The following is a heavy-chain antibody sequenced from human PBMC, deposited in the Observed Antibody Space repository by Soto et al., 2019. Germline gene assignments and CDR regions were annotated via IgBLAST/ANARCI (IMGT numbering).Heavy chain of an antibody. Sequence: ASVKVPCKASGYTFTGYYMHWVRQAPGQGLEWMGWINPNSGGTNYAQKFQGRVTMTRDTSISTSCMELSRLRSDDTAVYYCARGGPPNYYDSSGQLAGAHWGQETLVTVS. CDR3: ARGGPPNYYDSSGQLAGAH. J-gene: IGHJ4*02. CDR2: INPNSGGT. V-gene: IGHV1-2*02. D-gene: IGHD3-22*01. CDR1: GYTFTGYY.